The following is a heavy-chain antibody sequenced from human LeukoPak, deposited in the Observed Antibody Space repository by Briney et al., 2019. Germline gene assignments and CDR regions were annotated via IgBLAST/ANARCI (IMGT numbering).Heavy chain of an antibody. Sequence: SETLSLTCTVSGGSISNYSYYWGWIRQPPGKGLEWIGNIFHSGSTYYNPSLKSRVTISVDASKNQFSLKLSSVTAADTAVYYCARGPYSPIFGAYNWFDPWGQGTLVTVSS. CDR1: GGSISNYSYY. J-gene: IGHJ5*02. CDR3: ARGPYSPIFGAYNWFDP. D-gene: IGHD3-3*01. CDR2: IFHSGST. V-gene: IGHV4-39*07.